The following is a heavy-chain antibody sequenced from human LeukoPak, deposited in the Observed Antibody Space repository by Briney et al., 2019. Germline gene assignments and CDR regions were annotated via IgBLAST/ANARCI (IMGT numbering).Heavy chain of an antibody. Sequence: SETLSLTCTVPGGSISSTSYYWGWIRQPPGKGLEWIGSIYSSGSTYYNPSLKSRVTISVDTSKNQFSLKLSSVTAADTAVYYCVRVVIADFDYWGQGALVTVSS. V-gene: IGHV4-39*01. CDR2: IYSSGST. CDR1: GGSISSTSYY. CDR3: VRVVIADFDY. D-gene: IGHD2-21*01. J-gene: IGHJ4*02.